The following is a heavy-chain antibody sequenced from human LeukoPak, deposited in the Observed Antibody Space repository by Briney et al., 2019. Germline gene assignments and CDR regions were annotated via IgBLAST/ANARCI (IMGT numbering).Heavy chain of an antibody. CDR2: IYHSGST. D-gene: IGHD3-10*01. CDR3: ARSRGSGSYKNYFDY. J-gene: IGHJ4*02. CDR1: GYSISSGYY. V-gene: IGHV4-38-2*01. Sequence: PSETLSLTCAVSGYSISSGYYWGWIRQPPGKGLEWIGSIYHSGSTYYNPSLKSRVTISVDTSKNQFSLKLSSVTAADTAVYYCARSRGSGSYKNYFDYWGQGTLVTVSS.